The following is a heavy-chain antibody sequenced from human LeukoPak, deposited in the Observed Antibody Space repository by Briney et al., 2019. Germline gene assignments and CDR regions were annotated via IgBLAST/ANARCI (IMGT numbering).Heavy chain of an antibody. D-gene: IGHD3-9*01. Sequence: PEGSLRLSCAASGFTFSSYAMSWVRQAPGKGLEWISAISGSGGSTYYADSVKGRFTISRDNSKNTLYLQMNSLRAEDTAVYYCAKDRGLRYFDWLFEGNAFDIWGQGTMVTVSS. J-gene: IGHJ3*02. CDR2: ISGSGGST. CDR1: GFTFSSYA. CDR3: AKDRGLRYFDWLFEGNAFDI. V-gene: IGHV3-23*01.